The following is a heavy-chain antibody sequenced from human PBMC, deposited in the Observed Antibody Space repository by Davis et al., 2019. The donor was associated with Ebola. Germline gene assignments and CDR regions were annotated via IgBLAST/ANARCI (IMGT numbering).Heavy chain of an antibody. J-gene: IGHJ4*02. CDR3: ARDANSYSYGRYFDY. CDR1: GGTFSSYA. CDR2: IIPILGIA. Sequence: SVKVSCKASGGTFSSYAISWVRQAPGQGLEWMGRIIPILGIANYAQKFQGRVTITADKSTSTAYMELSSLRSEDTAVYYCARDANSYSYGRYFDYWGQGTLVTVSS. D-gene: IGHD5-18*01. V-gene: IGHV1-69*04.